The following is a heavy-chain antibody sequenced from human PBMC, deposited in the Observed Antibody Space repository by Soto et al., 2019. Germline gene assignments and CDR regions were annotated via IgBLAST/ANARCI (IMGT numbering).Heavy chain of an antibody. D-gene: IGHD1-26*01. J-gene: IGHJ4*02. CDR3: AKHGGNSGSYYFDY. CDR1: GFTFSSYG. CDR2: ISYDGSNK. Sequence: GSLRLSCAASGFTFSSYGMHWVRQAPGKGLEWVAVISYDGSNKYYADSVKGRFTISRDNSKNTLYLQMNSLRAEDTAVYYCAKHGGNSGSYYFDYWGQGTLVTVSS. V-gene: IGHV3-30*18.